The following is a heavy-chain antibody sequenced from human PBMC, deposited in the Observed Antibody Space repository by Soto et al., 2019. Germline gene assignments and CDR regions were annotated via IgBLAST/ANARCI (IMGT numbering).Heavy chain of an antibody. Sequence: QVQLQESGPGLVKPSETQSLTCTVSGGSISSYYWSWIRQPPGKGLEWIGYIYYSGSTNYNPSLKSRVTISVDTSKNQFSLKLSSVTAADTAVYYCARREGYCSGGSCYSGSIDYWGQGTLVTVSS. D-gene: IGHD2-15*01. CDR3: ARREGYCSGGSCYSGSIDY. J-gene: IGHJ4*02. CDR2: IYYSGST. CDR1: GGSISSYY. V-gene: IGHV4-59*01.